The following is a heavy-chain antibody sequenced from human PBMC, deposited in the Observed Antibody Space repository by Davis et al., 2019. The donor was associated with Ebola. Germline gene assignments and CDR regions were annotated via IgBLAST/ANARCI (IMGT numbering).Heavy chain of an antibody. CDR2: IYTSGST. CDR1: GFTFSGSA. V-gene: IGHV4-4*07. CDR3: ARLDSSGYYLYAFDI. Sequence: ESLKISCAASGFTFSGSAMHWIRQPAGKGLEWIGHIYTSGSTNYNPSLKSRVTISVDTSKNQFSLKLSSVTAADTAVYYCARLDSSGYYLYAFDIWGQGTMVTVSS. D-gene: IGHD3-22*01. J-gene: IGHJ3*02.